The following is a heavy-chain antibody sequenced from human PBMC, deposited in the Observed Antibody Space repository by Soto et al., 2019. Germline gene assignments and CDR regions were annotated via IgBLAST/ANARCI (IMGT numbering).Heavy chain of an antibody. Sequence: PGESLKISCMGSGYKVSTWHNFTSYWISWVRQMPGKGLEWMGRIDPSDSYTNYSPSFQGHVTISADKSISTAYLQWSSLKASDTAMYYCASEGYCSSTSCRFRYYYYGMDVWGQGTTVTVSS. J-gene: IGHJ6*02. CDR2: IDPSDSYT. D-gene: IGHD2-2*01. V-gene: IGHV5-10-1*01. CDR1: GYKVSTWHNFTSYW. CDR3: ASEGYCSSTSCRFRYYYYGMDV.